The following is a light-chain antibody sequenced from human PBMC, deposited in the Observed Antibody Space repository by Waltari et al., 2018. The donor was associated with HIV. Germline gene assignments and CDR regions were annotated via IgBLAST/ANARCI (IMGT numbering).Light chain of an antibody. V-gene: IGKV4-1*01. CDR3: QQFSLSPPLT. CDR1: QSLLFGSNNKNR. J-gene: IGKJ4*01. CDR2: WAS. Sequence: DIVMTQSPDSLSVSLGARATINCKSSQSLLFGSNNKNRLAWYQQRPGQPPKLLISWASTRESGVPDRFSGSGSGTDFTLTINSLQAEDVAVYYCQQFSLSPPLTFGGGTKVEIK.